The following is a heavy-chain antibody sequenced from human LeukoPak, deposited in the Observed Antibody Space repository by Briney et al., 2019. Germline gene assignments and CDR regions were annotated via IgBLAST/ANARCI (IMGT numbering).Heavy chain of an antibody. CDR2: ISDSGGIT. V-gene: IGHV3-23*01. CDR3: AKEDSVRREFDY. Sequence: PGGSLRLSCAASGFTFSSYAMSWVRQAPGKGLEWVSGISDSGGITNYAASVKGRFTISRDNSKDTLYLQMNSLRAEDTAVYYCAKEDSVRREFDYWGQGTLATVSS. CDR1: GFTFSSYA. J-gene: IGHJ4*02.